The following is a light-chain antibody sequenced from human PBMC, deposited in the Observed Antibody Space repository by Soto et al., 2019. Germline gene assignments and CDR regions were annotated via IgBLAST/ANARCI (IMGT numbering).Light chain of an antibody. CDR2: SNI. J-gene: IGLJ1*01. CDR1: SSNIGSNT. V-gene: IGLV1-44*01. Sequence: QPVLTQPLSASGTPGQRVTISCSGGSSNIGSNTVTWYQHLPGAAPKLLIYSNILRPSGGPDRFSGSKSGTSASLAISGLQSDDEADYFCAAWDDSLNVYVFGTGTKVTVL. CDR3: AAWDDSLNVYV.